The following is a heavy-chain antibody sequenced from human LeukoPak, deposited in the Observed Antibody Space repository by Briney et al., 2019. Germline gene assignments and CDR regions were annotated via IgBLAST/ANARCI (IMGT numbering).Heavy chain of an antibody. CDR2: ISTDGGTT. D-gene: IGHD2-2*01. J-gene: IGHJ5*02. V-gene: IGHV3-74*01. CDR3: IRGKWDIVVVSAGSNWFDT. CDR1: GFTFSSHW. Sequence: GGSLRLSCEVSGFTFSSHWMHWVRQSPGKGLVWVSRISTDGGTTNYADSVKGRFTISRDNAKNTLYLQMNSLRVEDTAVYYCIRGKWDIVVVSAGSNWFDTWGQGTLVTVSP.